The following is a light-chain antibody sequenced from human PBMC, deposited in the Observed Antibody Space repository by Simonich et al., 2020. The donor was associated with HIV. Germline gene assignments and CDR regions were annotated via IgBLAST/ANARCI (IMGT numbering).Light chain of an antibody. Sequence: EIVMTQSPATLSVSPGERPTLSCRASQSVSSNLAWYQQKPGQAPRLLISGASTRATGIPARFSGSGSGTEFTLTISSLQSEDFAVYYCQQYNNWPPPITFGQVTRLEIK. CDR1: QSVSSN. CDR2: GAS. V-gene: IGKV3-15*01. J-gene: IGKJ5*01. CDR3: QQYNNWPPPIT.